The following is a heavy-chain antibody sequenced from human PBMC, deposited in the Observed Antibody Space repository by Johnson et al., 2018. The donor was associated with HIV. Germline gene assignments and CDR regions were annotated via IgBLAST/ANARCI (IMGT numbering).Heavy chain of an antibody. J-gene: IGHJ3*02. CDR2: ISWDGGST. Sequence: VQLVESGGVVVQPGGSLRLSCAASGFTFDDYTMHWVRQAPGKGLEWVSLISWDGGSTYYADSVKGRFTISRDNSKNSLYLQMNSLRTEDTALYYCATGAVAGIKDAFDIWGQGTMVTVSS. D-gene: IGHD6-19*01. CDR1: GFTFDDYT. CDR3: ATGAVAGIKDAFDI. V-gene: IGHV3-43*01.